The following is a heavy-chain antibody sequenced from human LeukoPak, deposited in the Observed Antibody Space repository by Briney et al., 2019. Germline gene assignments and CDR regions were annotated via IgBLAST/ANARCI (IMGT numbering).Heavy chain of an antibody. J-gene: IGHJ4*02. Sequence: SETLSLTCTVSGGSVSSVAYYWGWIRQPPGKGLEWIATIHNTGSTYYNPSLRSRITISIDASRNQISLELNSVTAADTAIYYCAKSHLGVPHDYWGQGTLVTVSS. CDR1: GGSVSSVAYY. V-gene: IGHV4-39*01. CDR3: AKSHLGVPHDY. D-gene: IGHD3-3*01. CDR2: IHNTGST.